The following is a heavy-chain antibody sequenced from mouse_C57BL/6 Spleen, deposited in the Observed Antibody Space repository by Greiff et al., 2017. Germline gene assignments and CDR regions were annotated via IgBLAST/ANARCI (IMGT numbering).Heavy chain of an antibody. CDR3: ARLGTTVVAAKGGYYFDY. D-gene: IGHD1-1*01. Sequence: EVQLQHSGPELVKPGASVKISCKASGYTFTDYYMNWVKQSHGKSLEWIGDINPNNGGTSYNQKFTGKATLTVDTSSSTAYMELRSLTSEDSAVYYWARLGTTVVAAKGGYYFDYWGQGTTLTVSS. CDR2: INPNNGGT. V-gene: IGHV1-26*01. J-gene: IGHJ2*01. CDR1: GYTFTDYY.